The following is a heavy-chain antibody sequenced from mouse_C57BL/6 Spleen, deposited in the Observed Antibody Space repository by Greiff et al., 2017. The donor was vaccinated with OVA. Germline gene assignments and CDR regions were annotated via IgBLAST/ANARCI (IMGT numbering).Heavy chain of an antibody. Sequence: QVQLQQPGAELVRPGTSVKLSCKASGYTFTSYWMHWVKQRPGQGLEWIGVIDPSDSYTNYNQKFKGKATLTVDTSSSTAYMQLSSLTSEDAAVYYSARGYGSSYLDYGGQGTTLTVSS. D-gene: IGHD1-1*01. J-gene: IGHJ2*01. CDR1: GYTFTSYW. CDR3: ARGYGSSYLDY. CDR2: IDPSDSYT. V-gene: IGHV1-59*01.